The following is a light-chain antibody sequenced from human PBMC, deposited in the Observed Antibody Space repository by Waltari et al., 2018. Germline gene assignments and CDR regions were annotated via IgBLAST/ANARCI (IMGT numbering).Light chain of an antibody. J-gene: IGLJ3*02. Sequence: QSALTQTASVSGSPGQSITISCTGTRRDIGSHNLVSWYQKSPGKAPRLIIYEDNKRPSGASNRFSGSKSGNTASLTIFGLQAEDEGEYYCCSYAGRRSLMFGGGTKVTVL. CDR2: EDN. CDR1: RRDIGSHNL. CDR3: CSYAGRRSLM. V-gene: IGLV2-23*01.